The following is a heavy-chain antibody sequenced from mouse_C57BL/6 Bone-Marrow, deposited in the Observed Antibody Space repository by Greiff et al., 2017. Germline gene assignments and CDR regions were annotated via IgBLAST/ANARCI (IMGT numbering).Heavy chain of an antibody. J-gene: IGHJ1*03. CDR3: ARERPDGYYWYFDV. V-gene: IGHV1-26*01. D-gene: IGHD2-3*01. CDR2: INPNNGGT. CDR1: GYTFTDYY. Sequence: EVQLQQSGPELVKPGASVKISCKASGYTFTDYYLNWVKQSHGKSLEWIGDINPNNGGTSYNQKFKGKATLTVDKSSSTAYMELRSLTSEDSAVYYCARERPDGYYWYFDVWGTGTTVTVAS.